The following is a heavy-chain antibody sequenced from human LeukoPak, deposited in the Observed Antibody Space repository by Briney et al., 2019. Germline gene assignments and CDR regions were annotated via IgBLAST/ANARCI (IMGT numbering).Heavy chain of an antibody. CDR3: ARVEAPYSSSRSVGLFDY. CDR2: INHSGST. J-gene: IGHJ4*02. V-gene: IGHV4-34*01. CDR1: GGSFSGYY. D-gene: IGHD6-6*01. Sequence: SETLSLTCAVYGGSFSGYYWSWIRQPPGKGLEWIGEINHSGSTNYNPSLKSRVTISVDTSKNQFSLKLSSVTAADTAVYYCARVEAPYSSSRSVGLFDYWGQGTLVTVSS.